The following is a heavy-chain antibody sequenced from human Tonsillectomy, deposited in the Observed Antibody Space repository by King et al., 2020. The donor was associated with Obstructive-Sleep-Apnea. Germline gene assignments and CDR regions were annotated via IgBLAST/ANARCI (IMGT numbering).Heavy chain of an antibody. D-gene: IGHD3-10*01. CDR2: IYYSGST. V-gene: IGHV4-31*03. Sequence: VQLQESGPGLVKPSQTLSLTCTVSGGSISSGGYYWSWIRQHPGKGLEWIGYIYYSGSTYYNPSLKSRVTISVDTSKNQFSLKLSSVTAADTAVYYCARVRPVRGVIRRPGAFDIWGQGTMVTVSS. CDR3: ARVRPVRGVIRRPGAFDI. J-gene: IGHJ3*02. CDR1: GGSISSGGYY.